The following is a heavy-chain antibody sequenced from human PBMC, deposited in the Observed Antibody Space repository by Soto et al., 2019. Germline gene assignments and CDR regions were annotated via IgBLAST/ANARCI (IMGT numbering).Heavy chain of an antibody. CDR2: ISGSGGST. V-gene: IGHV3-23*01. CDR3: AKDRINGYSSSWGLGGY. Sequence: EVQLLESGGGLVQPGGSLRLSCAASGFTFSSYAMRWVRQAPGKGLEWVSAISGSGGSTYYADSVKGRFTISRDNSKNTLYLQMNSLRAEDTAVYYCAKDRINGYSSSWGLGGYWGQGTLVTVSS. CDR1: GFTFSSYA. J-gene: IGHJ4*02. D-gene: IGHD6-13*01.